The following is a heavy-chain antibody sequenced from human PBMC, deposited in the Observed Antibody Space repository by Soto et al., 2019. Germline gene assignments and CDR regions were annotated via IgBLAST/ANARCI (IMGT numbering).Heavy chain of an antibody. D-gene: IGHD5-18*01. J-gene: IGHJ3*02. CDR2: MNPKSGGA. V-gene: IGHV1-2*02. CDR1: GYTFTDYY. Sequence: GASVKVSCKTSGYTFTDYYTHWVRQAPGQGLEWMGWMNPKSGGAYFAQKFQGRVTLTRDTSIGTAYIEVNSLTSDYTAVYFCTRENIENSDGLYDCFDIWGQGXPVTV. CDR3: TRENIENSDGLYDCFDI.